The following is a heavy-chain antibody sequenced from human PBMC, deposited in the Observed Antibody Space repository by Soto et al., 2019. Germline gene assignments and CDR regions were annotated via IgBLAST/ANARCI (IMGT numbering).Heavy chain of an antibody. CDR1: FGSISNYF. J-gene: IGHJ4*02. V-gene: IGHV4-4*07. D-gene: IGHD3-3*01. CDR2: FDNSGST. Sequence: SETLSLSGTVSFGSISNYFCNWIRHPAGNGLEWVGRFDNSGSTNYNPSLKSRITMSADTSRHQFSLKLNSVTAADTAVYYCARGGQDFWSGPFDYWGQGALVTVSS. CDR3: ARGGQDFWSGPFDY.